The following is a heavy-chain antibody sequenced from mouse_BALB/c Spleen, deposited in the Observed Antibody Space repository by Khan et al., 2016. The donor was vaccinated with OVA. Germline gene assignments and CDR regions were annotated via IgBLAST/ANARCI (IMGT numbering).Heavy chain of an antibody. Sequence: EVQLVESGGGLVRPGGSLKLSCAASGFSFTSYTMSWVRQTPEKRLEWVATISSGSTYTYYPDSVKGRFTISRDNAKHTLYLQMSSLKSEDTAMYDCTRDGNYAHWYFDVWGAGTTVTVSS. CDR1: GFSFTSYT. D-gene: IGHD2-1*01. CDR2: ISSGSTYT. CDR3: TRDGNYAHWYFDV. V-gene: IGHV5-6-4*01. J-gene: IGHJ1*01.